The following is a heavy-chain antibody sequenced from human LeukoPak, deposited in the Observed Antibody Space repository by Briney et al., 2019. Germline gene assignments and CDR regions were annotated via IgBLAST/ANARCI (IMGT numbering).Heavy chain of an antibody. J-gene: IGHJ4*02. V-gene: IGHV3-66*01. Sequence: PGGSLRLSCAASGFTVSSNYMSWVRQAPGKGLEWVSVIYSGGSTYYADSVKGRFTISRDNSKNTLYLQMNSLRAEDTAVYYCTREDSSGWYGNYWGQGTLVTVSS. CDR2: IYSGGST. D-gene: IGHD6-19*01. CDR3: TREDSSGWYGNY. CDR1: GFTVSSNY.